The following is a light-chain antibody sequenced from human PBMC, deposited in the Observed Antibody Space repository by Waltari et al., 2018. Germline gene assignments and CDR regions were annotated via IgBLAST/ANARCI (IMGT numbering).Light chain of an antibody. Sequence: QSALTQPASVSGSPGQSITIPCTATRRDVGGYNYARWYKQLPGKAPKLMIYEVSNRPSVLSNRFSGSTSGNMASLTISRLQTDDEADYYCSSYTDSSTLVFGGGTKLTVL. CDR2: EVS. CDR3: SSYTDSSTLV. V-gene: IGLV2-14*01. CDR1: RRDVGGYNY. J-gene: IGLJ3*02.